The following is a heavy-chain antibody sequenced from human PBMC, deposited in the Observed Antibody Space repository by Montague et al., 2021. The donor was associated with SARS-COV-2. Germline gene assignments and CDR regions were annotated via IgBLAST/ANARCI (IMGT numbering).Heavy chain of an antibody. Sequence: SLRLSCAASGFPFSSYAMHWVRQAPGKGLEWVAVISYDGSNKYYADSVKGRFTISRDNSKNTLYLQMNSLRAEDTAVYYCARDLIGELFYFDYWGQGTLVTVSS. CDR1: GFPFSSYA. CDR2: ISYDGSNK. CDR3: ARDLIGELFYFDY. D-gene: IGHD3-10*01. V-gene: IGHV3-30-3*01. J-gene: IGHJ4*02.